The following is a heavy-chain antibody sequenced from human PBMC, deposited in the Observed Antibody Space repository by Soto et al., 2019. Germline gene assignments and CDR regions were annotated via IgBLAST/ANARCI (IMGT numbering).Heavy chain of an antibody. CDR2: VHPSRGTA. D-gene: IGHD1-7*01. V-gene: IGHV1-46*01. Sequence: QAQLLQSGAEMKKPGASVKVSCKASGYTFINYFIHWVRQAPGQGLEWIGIVHPSRGTADYAQKFQGRVTLTNGMSTSTVYMDLSSLRSEDTAVYYCARPLIGNTVDLWGQGTTVIVAS. CDR3: ARPLIGNTVDL. J-gene: IGHJ3*01. CDR1: GYTFINYF.